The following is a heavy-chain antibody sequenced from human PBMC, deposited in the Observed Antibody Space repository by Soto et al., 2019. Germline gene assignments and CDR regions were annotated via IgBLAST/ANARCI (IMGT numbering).Heavy chain of an antibody. J-gene: IGHJ6*02. CDR2: IYSGGST. CDR3: ARERYYYDSSGNRNYYYGMDV. CDR1: GFTVSSNY. V-gene: IGHV3-53*01. D-gene: IGHD3-22*01. Sequence: GGSLRLSCAASGFTVSSNYMSWVRQAPGKGLEWVSVIYSGGSTYYADSVKGRFTISRDNSKNTLYLQMNSLRAEDTAVYYCARERYYYDSSGNRNYYYGMDVWGQGTTVTVSS.